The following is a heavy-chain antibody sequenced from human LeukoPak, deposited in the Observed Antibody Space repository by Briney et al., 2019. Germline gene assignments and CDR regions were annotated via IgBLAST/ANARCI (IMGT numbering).Heavy chain of an antibody. CDR2: FDPEDGET. CDR3: ATAPKTYYYGSRGGVFDY. V-gene: IGHV1-24*01. D-gene: IGHD3-10*01. J-gene: IGHJ4*02. CDR1: GYTLTELS. Sequence: GASVKVSCKVSGYTLTELSMHWVRQAPGKGLEWMGGFDPEDGETIYAQKFQGRVTMTEDTSTDTAYMELSSLRSEDTAVYYCATAPKTYYYGSRGGVFDYWGQGTLVTVSS.